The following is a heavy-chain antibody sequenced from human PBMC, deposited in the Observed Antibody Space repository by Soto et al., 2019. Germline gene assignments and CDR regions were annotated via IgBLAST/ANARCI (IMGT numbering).Heavy chain of an antibody. CDR3: AKDRDSSSWFPPYYFDY. CDR1: GFTFSSYA. J-gene: IGHJ4*02. CDR2: ISGSGGST. D-gene: IGHD6-13*01. Sequence: EVQLLESGGGLVQPGGSLRLSCAASGFTFSSYAMSWVRQAPGKGLEWVSAISGSGGSTYYADSVKGRFTISRDNSKNXLYLQMNSLRAEDTAVYYCAKDRDSSSWFPPYYFDYWGQGTLVTVSS. V-gene: IGHV3-23*01.